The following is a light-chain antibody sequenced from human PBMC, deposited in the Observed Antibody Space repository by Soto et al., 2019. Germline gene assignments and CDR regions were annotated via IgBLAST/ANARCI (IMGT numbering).Light chain of an antibody. J-gene: IGKJ5*01. CDR1: QSVGSN. V-gene: IGKV3-15*01. Sequence: EIVMPQSPATLSVSPGERATLSCRASQSVGSNLAWYQQKPGQAPRLLIYGASTRATGIPARFSGSGSGTDFTLTINSLQSEDSAVYSCQQHNQWPITFGQGTRLEIK. CDR2: GAS. CDR3: QQHNQWPIT.